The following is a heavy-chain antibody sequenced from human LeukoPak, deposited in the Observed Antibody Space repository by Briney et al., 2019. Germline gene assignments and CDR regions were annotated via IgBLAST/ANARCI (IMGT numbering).Heavy chain of an antibody. CDR3: AKDRDGGYYDSSGYPDY. V-gene: IGHV3-43*02. D-gene: IGHD3-22*01. CDR1: GFTFDDYA. Sequence: GGSLRLSCAASGFTFDDYAMHWARQAPGKGLEWVSLISGEGGSTYYADSVKGRFTISRDNSKNSLYLQMNSLRTEDTALYYCAKDRDGGYYDSSGYPDYWGQGTLVTVSS. CDR2: ISGEGGST. J-gene: IGHJ4*02.